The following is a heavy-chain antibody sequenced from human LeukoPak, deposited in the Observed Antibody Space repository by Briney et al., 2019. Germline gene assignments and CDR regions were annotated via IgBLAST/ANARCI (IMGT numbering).Heavy chain of an antibody. D-gene: IGHD3-10*01. J-gene: IGHJ4*02. Sequence: GGSLRLSCAASGFTFSTYAMSWVRQAPGKGLEWVSSISDTGGATYYAESVKGRFTISRDNARNTFYLQLTSPRDEDTALYYCAKGGGSTFDNWGQGILVAVSS. CDR1: GFTFSTYA. CDR2: ISDTGGAT. V-gene: IGHV3-23*01. CDR3: AKGGGSTFDN.